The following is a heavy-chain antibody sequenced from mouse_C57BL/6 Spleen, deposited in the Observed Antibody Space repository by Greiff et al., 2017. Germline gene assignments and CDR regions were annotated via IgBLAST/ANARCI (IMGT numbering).Heavy chain of an antibody. V-gene: IGHV1-55*01. CDR3: ARRRGFINKEYYFDY. Sequence: QVQLQQSGAELVKPGASVKMSCKASGYTFTSYWITWVKQRPGQGLEWIGDIYPGSGSTNYNEKFKSKATLTVDTSSSTAYMQLSSLTSEDSAVYYCARRRGFINKEYYFDYWGQGTTLTVSS. CDR2: IYPGSGST. D-gene: IGHD1-2*01. CDR1: GYTFTSYW. J-gene: IGHJ2*01.